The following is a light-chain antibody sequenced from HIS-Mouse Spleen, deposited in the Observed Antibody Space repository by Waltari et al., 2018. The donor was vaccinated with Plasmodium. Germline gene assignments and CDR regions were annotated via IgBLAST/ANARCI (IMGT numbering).Light chain of an antibody. Sequence: QSALTQPASVSGSPGQSFTISCTGTSSDVGSYHLVSWYQQHPGKAPKLMIYEGSKRPSGVSNRFSGSKSGNTASLTISGLQAEDEADYYCCSYAGSSTFVVFGGGTKLTVL. CDR3: CSYAGSSTFVV. V-gene: IGLV2-23*03. CDR1: SSDVGSYHL. J-gene: IGLJ2*01. CDR2: EGS.